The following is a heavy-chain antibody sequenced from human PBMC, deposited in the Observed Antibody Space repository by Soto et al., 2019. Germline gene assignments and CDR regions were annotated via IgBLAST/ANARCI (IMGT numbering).Heavy chain of an antibody. J-gene: IGHJ3*02. Sequence: PGGCLRRSCAASGCIFSGYAMSGVRQAPGSGLERDSTLSGSGDNTYYADSLKGRFTISRDTSKNTLYLQMNSLRAEDTAVYYCARADPYYSDSTGPSENAFDIWGQGTMVTVS. D-gene: IGHD3-22*01. CDR2: LSGSGDNT. CDR1: GCIFSGYA. CDR3: ARADPYYSDSTGPSENAFDI. V-gene: IGHV3-23*01.